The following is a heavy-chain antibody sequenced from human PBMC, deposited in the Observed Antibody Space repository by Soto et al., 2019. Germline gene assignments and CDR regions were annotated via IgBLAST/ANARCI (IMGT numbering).Heavy chain of an antibody. CDR3: ARDQREYYDFWSSLDY. CDR1: GFTFSSYG. J-gene: IGHJ4*02. V-gene: IGHV3-33*01. Sequence: GGSLRLSCAASGFTFSSYGMHWVRQAPGKGLEWVAVIWYDGSNKYYADSVKGRFTISRDNSKNTLYLQMNSLRAEDTAVYYCARDQREYYDFWSSLDYWGQGTLVTVSS. D-gene: IGHD3-3*01. CDR2: IWYDGSNK.